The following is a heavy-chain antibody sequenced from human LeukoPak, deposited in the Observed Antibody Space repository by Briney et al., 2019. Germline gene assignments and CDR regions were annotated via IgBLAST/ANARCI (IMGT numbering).Heavy chain of an antibody. CDR3: ASIDSSGWYEEA. V-gene: IGHV1-46*01. J-gene: IGHJ5*02. Sequence: ASVKVSCKASGYTFTSYYMHWVRQAPGQGLEWMGIINPSGGSTSYAQKFQGRVTMTRDTSTSTVYMELSSLRSEDTAVYYCASIDSSGWYEEAWGQGTLVTVSS. D-gene: IGHD6-19*01. CDR1: GYTFTSYY. CDR2: INPSGGST.